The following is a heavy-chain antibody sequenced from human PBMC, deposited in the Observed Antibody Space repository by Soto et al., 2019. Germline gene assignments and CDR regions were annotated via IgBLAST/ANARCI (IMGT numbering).Heavy chain of an antibody. Sequence: QVQLVQSGAEVKKPGASVKVSCKTSGYTFTSYDINWVRQATGQGREWMGWMNPKSGNTAYAQTFQGRVTMTGNTSISTAYMELISLRSEDTAVYYCARERSSGAFDIWGQGTMVTVSS. V-gene: IGHV1-8*01. CDR2: MNPKSGNT. CDR1: GYTFTSYD. J-gene: IGHJ3*02. D-gene: IGHD1-26*01. CDR3: ARERSSGAFDI.